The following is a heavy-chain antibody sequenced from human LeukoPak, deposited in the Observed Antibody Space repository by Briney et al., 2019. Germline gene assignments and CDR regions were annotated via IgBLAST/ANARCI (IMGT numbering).Heavy chain of an antibody. CDR2: ISSSGSTI. J-gene: IGHJ4*02. V-gene: IGHV3-48*03. CDR1: GFTFSSYE. Sequence: GGSLRLSCAASGFTFSSYEMNWVRQAPGKGLEWVSYISSSGSTIYYADSVKGRFTISRDNAKNSLYLQMNSMRAEDTAVYYCARIRYSSSFGDWGQGTLVTVSS. CDR3: ARIRYSSSFGD. D-gene: IGHD6-13*01.